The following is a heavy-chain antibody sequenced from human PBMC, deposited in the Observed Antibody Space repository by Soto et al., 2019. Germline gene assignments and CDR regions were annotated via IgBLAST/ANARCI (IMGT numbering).Heavy chain of an antibody. CDR3: ARGXASSSWSIYYYYYGMDV. CDR2: MNPNSGNT. Sequence: ASVKVSCKASGYTFTSYDINWVRQATGQGLEWMGWMNPNSGNTGYAQKFQGRVTMTRNTSISTAYMELSSLRSEDTAVYYCARGXASSSWSIYYYYYGMDVWGQGTTVTVSS. J-gene: IGHJ6*02. CDR1: GYTFTSYD. D-gene: IGHD6-13*01. V-gene: IGHV1-8*01.